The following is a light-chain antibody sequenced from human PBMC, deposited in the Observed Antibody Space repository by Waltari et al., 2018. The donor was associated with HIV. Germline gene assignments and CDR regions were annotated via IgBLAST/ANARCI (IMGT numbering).Light chain of an antibody. CDR1: QFVTGNY. Sequence: VLTQSPGSLSLSPGETATISCRASQFVTGNYLAWYRQKPGQAPRLLINGASSRATGIPERISASGSGTDFTLTISRLEPDDSAVYYCQQYGGSWTFGQGTKVEIK. J-gene: IGKJ1*01. CDR3: QQYGGSWT. CDR2: GAS. V-gene: IGKV3-20*01.